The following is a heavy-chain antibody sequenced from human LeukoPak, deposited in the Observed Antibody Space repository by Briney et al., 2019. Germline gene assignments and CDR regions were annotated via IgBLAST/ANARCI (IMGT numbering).Heavy chain of an antibody. D-gene: IGHD6-19*01. CDR3: ARGHLGYSSGSDN. CDR2: IRSDGSDT. CDR1: GFTFSDTW. V-gene: IGHV3-74*01. J-gene: IGHJ4*02. Sequence: PGGSLRLSCAASGFTFSDTWMHWVRQAPGKGLVWASRIRSDGSDTRYAESVKGRFTISRDNAKNTLYLQMNSLRAEDTAVYYCARGHLGYSSGSDNWGQGTLVTVSS.